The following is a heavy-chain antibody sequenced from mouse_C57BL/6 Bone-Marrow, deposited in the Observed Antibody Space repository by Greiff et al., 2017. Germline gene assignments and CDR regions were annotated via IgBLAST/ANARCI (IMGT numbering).Heavy chain of an antibody. CDR1: GFTFSDYY. Sequence: EVHLVESEGGLVQPGSSMKLSCTASGFTFSDYYMAWVRQVPEKGLEWVANINYDGSSTYYLDSLKSRFIISRDNAKNILYLQMSSLKSEDTATYYCAREDYYGSSNWYCDVWGTGTTVTVSS. V-gene: IGHV5-16*01. CDR3: AREDYYGSSNWYCDV. J-gene: IGHJ1*03. D-gene: IGHD1-1*01. CDR2: INYDGSST.